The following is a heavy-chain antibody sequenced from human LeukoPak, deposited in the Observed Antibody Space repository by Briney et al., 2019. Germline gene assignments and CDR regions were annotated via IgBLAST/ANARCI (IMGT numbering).Heavy chain of an antibody. CDR2: INNDGSST. D-gene: IGHD1-26*01. CDR1: GFTFSSYW. CDR3: VRDTGGSGSYPDY. J-gene: IGHJ4*02. Sequence: GGSLRLSCAASGFTFSSYWMEWVRQAPGKGLVWVSHINNDGSSTTCADSVKGRFTISRDNAKNSVYLQVNSLRVEDTAMYYCVRDTGGSGSYPDYWGQGVLVTVSS. V-gene: IGHV3-74*01.